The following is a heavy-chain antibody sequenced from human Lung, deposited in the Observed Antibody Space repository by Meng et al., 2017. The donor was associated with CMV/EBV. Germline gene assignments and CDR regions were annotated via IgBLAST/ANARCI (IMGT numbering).Heavy chain of an antibody. CDR1: DYNFASYG. V-gene: IGHV1-18*01. Sequence: XVKVSCKGSDYNFASYGITWVRQAPGQGLEWMGWINTYNGNTKYAQKFQDRVIMTTDRSTRTAYMELRSLRSDDTAVYYCARSITIFQIDYWGQGTLVTFSS. J-gene: IGHJ4*02. CDR3: ARSITIFQIDY. D-gene: IGHD3-9*01. CDR2: INTYNGNT.